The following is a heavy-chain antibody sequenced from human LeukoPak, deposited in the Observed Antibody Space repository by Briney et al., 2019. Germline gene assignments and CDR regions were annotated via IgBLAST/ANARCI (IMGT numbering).Heavy chain of an antibody. CDR1: GFTFSTYA. Sequence: QTGGSLRLSCVASGFTFSTYAMSWVRQAPGKGLEGFSAISGSDGRTYYADSVKGRFTISRDNSKNTLYLQMNSLRAEDTAVYYCAKVQEMATILPPFHYWGQGTLVTVSS. V-gene: IGHV3-23*01. CDR3: AKVQEMATILPPFHY. J-gene: IGHJ4*02. D-gene: IGHD5-24*01. CDR2: ISGSDGRT.